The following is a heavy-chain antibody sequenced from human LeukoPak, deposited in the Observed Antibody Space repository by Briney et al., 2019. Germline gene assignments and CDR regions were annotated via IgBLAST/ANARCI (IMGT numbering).Heavy chain of an antibody. CDR2: INHEGGNI. J-gene: IGHJ6*02. D-gene: IGHD1-14*01. CDR1: GFTFSNSW. CDR3: ATYINWVAGDV. V-gene: IGHV3-7*01. Sequence: GGTLRLSCAASGFTFSNSWMSWVRQAPGKGLEWVANINHEGGNIYYVDSVKGRFTISRDNARNSLSLQLNSLRAEDTAVYYCATYINWVAGDVWGQGTTVTVSS.